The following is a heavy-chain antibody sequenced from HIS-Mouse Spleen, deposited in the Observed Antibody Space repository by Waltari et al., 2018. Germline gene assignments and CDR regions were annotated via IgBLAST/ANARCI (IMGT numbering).Heavy chain of an antibody. CDR3: AKDKHHAFDY. V-gene: IGHV3-30*18. J-gene: IGHJ4*02. CDR1: GFTFSSYG. CDR2: ISYDGSNK. Sequence: QVQLVESWGGVVQPGRSLRLACDASGFTFSSYGMHWVRQAPGKGLEWVAVISYDGSNKYYADSVKGRFTISRDNSKNTLYLQMNSLRAEDTAVYYCAKDKHHAFDYWGQGTLVTVSS.